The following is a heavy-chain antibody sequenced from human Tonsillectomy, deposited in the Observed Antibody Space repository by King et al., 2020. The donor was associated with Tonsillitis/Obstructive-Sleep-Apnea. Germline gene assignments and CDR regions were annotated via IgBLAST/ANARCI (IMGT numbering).Heavy chain of an antibody. CDR3: AHITETTVTTGYFDY. CDR1: GFSLSTSGVG. Sequence: TLKESGPTLVKPTQTLTLTCTFSGFSLSTSGVGVGWIRQPPGKALEWLALIYCDDEKRYSPSLKSRLTIPKDTSKNQVVLTMTNMDPVDTATYYCAHITETTVTTGYFDYWGQGTLVTVSS. J-gene: IGHJ4*02. CDR2: IYCDDEK. D-gene: IGHD4-17*01. V-gene: IGHV2-5*02.